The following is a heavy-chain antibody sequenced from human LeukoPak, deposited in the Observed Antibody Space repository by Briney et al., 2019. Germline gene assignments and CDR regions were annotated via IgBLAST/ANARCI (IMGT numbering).Heavy chain of an antibody. CDR3: ARASQRSGTYYPGAFDI. Sequence: PGGSLRLSCAASGFTFKNSWMSWVRQAPGKGLEWVANIKQDGGEKYTISRDDAKTSVYLQMNSLRAEDTAVYYCARASQRSGTYYPGAFDIWGQGAMVTVSS. D-gene: IGHD1-26*01. J-gene: IGHJ3*02. CDR2: IKQDGGEK. CDR1: GFTFKNSW. V-gene: IGHV3-7*01.